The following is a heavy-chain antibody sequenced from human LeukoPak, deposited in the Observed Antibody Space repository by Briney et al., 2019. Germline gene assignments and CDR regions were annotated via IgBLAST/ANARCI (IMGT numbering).Heavy chain of an antibody. V-gene: IGHV4-39*01. CDR3: ATGYSSGWYYYYMDV. Sequence: SETLSLTCTVSGGSISSSSYYWGWIRQPPGKGLGWIGSIYYSGSTYYNPSLKSRVTISVDTTKNQFSLKLSSATAADTAVYYCATGYSSGWYYYYMDVWGKGTTVTVSS. CDR1: GGSISSSSYY. D-gene: IGHD6-19*01. CDR2: IYYSGST. J-gene: IGHJ6*03.